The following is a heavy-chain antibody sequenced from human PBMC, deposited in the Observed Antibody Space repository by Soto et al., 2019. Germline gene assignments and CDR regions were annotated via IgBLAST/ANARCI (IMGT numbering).Heavy chain of an antibody. CDR2: IYSGGST. Sequence: EVQLVETGGGLMQPGGSLRLSCAASGFTVSSNYMSWVRKAPGQGLEWVSVIYSGGSTYYADSVKGRFTISRDDSRNTLQPQMNSLSAGATVGHYCATSYYIAHRQHWGPGKVVTVSS. CDR3: ATSYYIAHRQH. CDR1: GFTVSSNY. J-gene: IGHJ1*01. V-gene: IGHV3-53*02. D-gene: IGHD3-10*01.